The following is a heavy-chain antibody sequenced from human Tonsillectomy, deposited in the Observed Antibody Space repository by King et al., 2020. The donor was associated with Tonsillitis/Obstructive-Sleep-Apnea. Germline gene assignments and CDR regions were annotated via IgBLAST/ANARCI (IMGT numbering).Heavy chain of an antibody. CDR2: ISTNGGST. V-gene: IGHV3-64D*06. Sequence: VQLVESGGGLVQPGGSLRLSCSASGFTFSSYAMHWVRQAPGKGLEYVSGISTNGGSTNYAGSVKGRFTISRDNFKNTLYLQMSSLRPEDTAVYHCVKDQCRNCVNGVCFPFDYWGQGTLVTVSS. CDR1: GFTFSSYA. J-gene: IGHJ4*02. D-gene: IGHD2-8*01. CDR3: VKDQCRNCVNGVCFPFDY.